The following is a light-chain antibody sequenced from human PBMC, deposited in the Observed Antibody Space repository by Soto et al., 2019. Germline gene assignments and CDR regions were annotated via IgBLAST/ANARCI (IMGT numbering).Light chain of an antibody. Sequence: EIVLTQPPATLSLSPGERATLSCRASQSVGSYLAWYQQKPGQAPRLLIYDASNRATGIPARFSGSGSGTDFTLTISSLEPEDFAVYYCQQRSSWPLTFGGGTKVEIK. CDR2: DAS. CDR1: QSVGSY. J-gene: IGKJ4*01. V-gene: IGKV3-11*01. CDR3: QQRSSWPLT.